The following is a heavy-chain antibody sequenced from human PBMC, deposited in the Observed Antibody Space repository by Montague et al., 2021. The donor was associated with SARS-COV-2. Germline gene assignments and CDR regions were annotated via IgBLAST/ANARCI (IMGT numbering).Heavy chain of an antibody. CDR2: IYHSGST. CDR1: GGSISSSNW. D-gene: IGHD2-15*01. CDR3: AREGLVVRGWFDP. J-gene: IGHJ5*02. Sequence: SETLSLTCAVSGGSISSSNWWSWVRQPPGKGLEWIGEIYHSGSTNYNPSLKSRVTISVDKSKNQFSLKLSSVTAADTAVYYCAREGLVVRGWFDPWGQGTLVTVPS. V-gene: IGHV4-4*02.